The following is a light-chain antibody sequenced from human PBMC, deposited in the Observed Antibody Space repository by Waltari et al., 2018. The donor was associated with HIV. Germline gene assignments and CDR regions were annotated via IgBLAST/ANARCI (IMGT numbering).Light chain of an antibody. CDR1: NSNIGSTYD. CDR3: QSYDSRLSAWV. V-gene: IGLV1-40*01. CDR2: ANK. Sequence: QSVLTQPPSVSGAPVQRVTISCTGSNSNIGSTYDVHWYQLLPGKAPKLLIYANKNRPSGVPDRFSGSKSGASASLAITGLQAEDEADYSCQSYDSRLSAWVFGGGTKVTVL. J-gene: IGLJ3*02.